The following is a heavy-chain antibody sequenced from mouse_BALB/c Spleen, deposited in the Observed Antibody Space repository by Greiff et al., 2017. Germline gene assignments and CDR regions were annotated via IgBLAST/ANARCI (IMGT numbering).Heavy chain of an antibody. CDR2: ISYDGSN. J-gene: IGHJ4*01. D-gene: IGHD2-1*01. CDR3: AREDGNYGRDY. CDR1: GYSITSGYY. V-gene: IGHV3-6*02. Sequence: EVQLVESGPGLVKPSQSLSLTCSVTGYSITSGYYWNWIRQFPGNKLEWMGYISYDGSNNYNPSLKNRISITRDTSKNQFFLKLNSVTTEDTATYYCAREDGNYGRDYWGQGTSVTVSS.